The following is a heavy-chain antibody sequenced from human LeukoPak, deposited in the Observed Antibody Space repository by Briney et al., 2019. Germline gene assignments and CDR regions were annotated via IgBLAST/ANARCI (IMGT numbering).Heavy chain of an antibody. J-gene: IGHJ6*02. V-gene: IGHV3-53*01. Sequence: GGSLRLSCAASGFTVSSNYMSWVRQAPGKGLEWVSVIYSGGSTYYADSVKGRFTISRDNSKNTLYLQMNSLRAEDTAVYYCARSQYYYYGMDVWGQGTTVTVSS. CDR3: ARSQYYYYGMDV. CDR2: IYSGGST. CDR1: GFTVSSNY.